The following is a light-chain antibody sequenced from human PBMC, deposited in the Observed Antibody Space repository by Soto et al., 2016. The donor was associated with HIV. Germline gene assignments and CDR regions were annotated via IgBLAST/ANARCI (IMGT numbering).Light chain of an antibody. J-gene: IGKJ3*01. V-gene: IGKV2-28*01. CDR1: QSLLHSNGYYY. CDR3: MQSIQLPLFT. Sequence: DIVMTQSPLTLPVTPGESASIPCRSSQSLLHSNGYYYLTWYLQKPGQSPRLLMYLGSTRASWVPDRFSGSGSGTDFTLKISRVEADDIGVYYCMQSIQLPLFTFGPGTKVDIK. CDR2: LGS.